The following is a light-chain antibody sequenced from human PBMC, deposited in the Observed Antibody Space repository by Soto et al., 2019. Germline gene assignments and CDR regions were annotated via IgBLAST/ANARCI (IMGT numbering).Light chain of an antibody. V-gene: IGKV3-15*01. CDR2: DAS. J-gene: IGKJ1*01. CDR1: QSVASN. CDR3: QQYNDWPRT. Sequence: IVMTQSPATLSVSPGESATLSCRASQSVASNLAWYQQRPGLPPRLLIYDASTRATGISARFSGSGSGTEFTLTISSLQSEEFEVYFCQQYNDWPRTFGQGTKVEIK.